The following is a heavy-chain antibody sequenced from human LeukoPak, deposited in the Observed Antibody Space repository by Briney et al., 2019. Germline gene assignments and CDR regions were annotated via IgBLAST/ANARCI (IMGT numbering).Heavy chain of an antibody. CDR1: GCTFISYF. V-gene: IGHV1-46*01. Sequence: ASVKVSCKASGCTFISYFMHSVRQLPGQGLEWVGIINPSTGSTGYAQKFQGRVTTTRDTSISTAYMELTRLGSDDTAVYYCARDGSLGYGGQGTLVTVSS. CDR2: INPSTGST. CDR3: ARDGSLGY. J-gene: IGHJ4*02. D-gene: IGHD5-12*01.